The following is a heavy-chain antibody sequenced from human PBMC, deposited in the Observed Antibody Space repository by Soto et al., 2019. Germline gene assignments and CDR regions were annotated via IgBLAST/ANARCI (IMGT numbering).Heavy chain of an antibody. D-gene: IGHD4-17*01. J-gene: IGHJ4*02. CDR1: GGSISNSNDYY. CDR3: ATHPPYGPLDH. Sequence: SETLSLTCTVSGGSISNSNDYYWGWVRQPPGKGLEWIGSIYYSESTYYNPSLKSRVTISVDTSKNQFSLRLTSVTAADTAVYYCATHPPYGPLDHWGQGTLVTVSS. CDR2: IYYSEST. V-gene: IGHV4-39*01.